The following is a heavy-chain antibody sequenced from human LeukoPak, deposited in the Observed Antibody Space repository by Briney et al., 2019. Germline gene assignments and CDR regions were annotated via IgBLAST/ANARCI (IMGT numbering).Heavy chain of an antibody. Sequence: PGGSLRLSCAASGFTFDDSGTSSVRPAPGKWLELVSGINWNGGSTGYADSVKGRFTISRDNAKNSLYLQMNSLRAKDTALYYCARELHDYYYYMDVWGKGTTVTVSS. CDR1: GFTFDDSG. CDR3: ARELHDYYYYMDV. V-gene: IGHV3-20*04. CDR2: INWNGGST. J-gene: IGHJ6*03.